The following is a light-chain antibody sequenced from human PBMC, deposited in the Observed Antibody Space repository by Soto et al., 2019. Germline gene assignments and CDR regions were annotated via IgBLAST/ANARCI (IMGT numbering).Light chain of an antibody. J-gene: IGKJ1*01. CDR1: QSVSSSY. V-gene: IGKV3-20*01. Sequence: EIVLTQSPGTLSLSPGERATLSCSASQSVSSSYLAWYQQKPGQAPRLLIYDASNRVTGIPARFRGSGSGTDFTLTISRLEPEDFAVYYCQQYTDLPRTFGQGTKVDIK. CDR3: QQYTDLPRT. CDR2: DAS.